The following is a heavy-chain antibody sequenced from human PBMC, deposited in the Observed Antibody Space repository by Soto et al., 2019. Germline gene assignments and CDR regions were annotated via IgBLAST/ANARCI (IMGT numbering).Heavy chain of an antibody. CDR2: IIPIFGTA. CDR1: GGTFSSYA. Sequence: SVKVSCKASGGTFSSYAISWVRQSPGQGLEWMGGIIPIFGTANYAQKFQGRVTITADESTSTAYMELSSLRSEDTAVYYCARDLAEGYSYDLYYYYYGMDVWGQGTTVT. J-gene: IGHJ6*02. V-gene: IGHV1-69*13. D-gene: IGHD5-18*01. CDR3: ARDLAEGYSYDLYYYYYGMDV.